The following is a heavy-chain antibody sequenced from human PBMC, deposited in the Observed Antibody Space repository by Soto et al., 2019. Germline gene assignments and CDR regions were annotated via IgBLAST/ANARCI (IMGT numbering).Heavy chain of an antibody. V-gene: IGHV1-18*01. CDR3: VRDLDGSGSYYTGY. Sequence: QVHLVQSGVEVKKPGASVKVSCKASGYNFINYGITWVRQAPGQGLEWMGWIRVHNGNTNYAQNLQGRVTMTTDTSTSTAYMELRSLRSDDTAVYYCVRDLDGSGSYYTGYWGPGTLVPVSS. CDR1: GYNFINYG. D-gene: IGHD3-10*01. CDR2: IRVHNGNT. J-gene: IGHJ4*02.